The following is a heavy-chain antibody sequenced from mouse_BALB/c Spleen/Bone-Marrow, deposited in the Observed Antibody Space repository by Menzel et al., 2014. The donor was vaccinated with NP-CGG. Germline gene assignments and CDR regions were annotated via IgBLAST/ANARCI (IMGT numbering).Heavy chain of an antibody. Sequence: VMLVESGPGLVAPSQSLSITCTVSEFSLTSYGVHWVRQPPGKGLEWLGVIWAGGSTNYNSALMSRLSLSKDNSKSQVFLKMNSLQTDDTAMYYCARGGSSRAWFAYWGQGTLVTVSA. CDR2: IWAGGST. J-gene: IGHJ3*01. V-gene: IGHV2-9*02. CDR1: EFSLTSYG. CDR3: ARGGSSRAWFAY. D-gene: IGHD1-1*01.